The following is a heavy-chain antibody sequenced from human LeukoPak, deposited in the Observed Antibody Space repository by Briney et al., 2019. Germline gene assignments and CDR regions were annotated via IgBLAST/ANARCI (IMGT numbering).Heavy chain of an antibody. J-gene: IGHJ4*02. D-gene: IGHD4-17*01. CDR1: GFTFSSYS. Sequence: GGSLRLSCAASGFTFSSYSMNWVRQAPGKGLEWVSSISSSSSYIHYADSVKGRFTISRDNAKNSLYLQMNSLRAEDTAVYYCARVGDYGDYAYWGQGTLVTVSS. CDR3: ARVGDYGDYAY. CDR2: ISSSSSYI. V-gene: IGHV3-21*01.